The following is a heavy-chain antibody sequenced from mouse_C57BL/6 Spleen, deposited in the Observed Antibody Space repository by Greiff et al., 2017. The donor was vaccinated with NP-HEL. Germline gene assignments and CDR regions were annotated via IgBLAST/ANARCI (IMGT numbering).Heavy chain of an antibody. D-gene: IGHD2-5*01. CDR3: ARDRGAYYSNFYAMDY. CDR2: INYDGSST. Sequence: EVKLMESEGGLVQPGSSMKLSCTASGFTFSDYYMAWVRQVPEKGLEWVANINYDGSSTYYLASLQSRFIISRDNAKNILYLQMSSLKSEDTATYYCARDRGAYYSNFYAMDYWGQGTSVTVSS. J-gene: IGHJ4*01. V-gene: IGHV5-16*01. CDR1: GFTFSDYY.